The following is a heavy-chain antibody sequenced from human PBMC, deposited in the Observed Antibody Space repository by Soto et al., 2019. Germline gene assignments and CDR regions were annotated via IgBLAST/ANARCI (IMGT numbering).Heavy chain of an antibody. V-gene: IGHV3-21*01. J-gene: IGHJ4*02. CDR3: ARDHRYYDFWSGDY. CDR2: ISSSSSYI. Sequence: VQLVESGGGLVKPGGSLRLSCAASGFTFSSYSMNWVRQAPGKGLEWVSSISSSSSYIYYADSVKGRFTISRDNAKNSLYLQMNSLRAEDAAVYYCARDHRYYDFWSGDYWGQGTLVTVSS. CDR1: GFTFSSYS. D-gene: IGHD3-3*01.